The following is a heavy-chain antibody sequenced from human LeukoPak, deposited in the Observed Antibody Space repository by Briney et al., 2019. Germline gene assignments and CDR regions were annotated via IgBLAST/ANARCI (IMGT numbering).Heavy chain of an antibody. D-gene: IGHD5-24*01. CDR1: GGSISSGDYY. V-gene: IGHV4-30-4*01. Sequence: SETLSLTCTVSGGSISSGDYYWSWIRQPPGKGLEWIGYICYSGSTYYNPSLKSRVTISVDTSKNQFSLKLSSVTAADTAVYYCARVGWLQLGGGFDYWGQGTLVTVSS. J-gene: IGHJ4*02. CDR2: ICYSGST. CDR3: ARVGWLQLGGGFDY.